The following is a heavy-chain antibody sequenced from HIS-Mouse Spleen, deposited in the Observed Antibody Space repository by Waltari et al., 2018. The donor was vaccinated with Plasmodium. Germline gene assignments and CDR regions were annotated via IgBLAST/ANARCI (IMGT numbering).Heavy chain of an antibody. D-gene: IGHD1-7*01. CDR2: ISAYNGKP. CDR1: GYTFTRYG. Sequence: QVQLVQSGAEVKKPGASVKVSCKASGYTFTRYGSSWVRQAPGQGIEWMGWISAYNGKPNYAQKLQGRVTITTGTSTSTAYMGLRSLIADDTAVYYWARVDNWNFDAFDIWGQGTMVTVSS. CDR3: ARVDNWNFDAFDI. J-gene: IGHJ3*02. V-gene: IGHV1-18*01.